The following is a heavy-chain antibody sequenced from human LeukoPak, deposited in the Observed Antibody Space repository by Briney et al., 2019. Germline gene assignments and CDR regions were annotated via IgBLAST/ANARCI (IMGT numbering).Heavy chain of an antibody. D-gene: IGHD1-26*01. CDR2: ISGSGGST. Sequence: QPGGSLRLSCAASGFTFSSYGMSWVRQAPGKGLEWVSSISGSGGSTYYADSMKGRFTISRDNSKNTLYLQMNSLRAEDTAVYYCAKDPSIVGAANWFDPWGQGTLVTVSS. CDR3: AKDPSIVGAANWFDP. J-gene: IGHJ5*02. CDR1: GFTFSSYG. V-gene: IGHV3-23*01.